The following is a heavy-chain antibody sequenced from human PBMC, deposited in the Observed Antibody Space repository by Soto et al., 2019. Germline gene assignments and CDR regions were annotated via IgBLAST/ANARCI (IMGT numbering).Heavy chain of an antibody. CDR3: ARSPYYYDSSNYYGY. D-gene: IGHD3-22*01. Sequence: SLRLSCAASGFTFSSYGMNWVRQAPGKGLEWVSYISSSSTTIYYADSVKGRFTIFRDNAKNSLYLQLNSLRDEDTAVYYCARSPYYYDSSNYYGYWGQG. CDR1: GFTFSSYG. V-gene: IGHV3-48*02. CDR2: ISSSSTTI. J-gene: IGHJ4*02.